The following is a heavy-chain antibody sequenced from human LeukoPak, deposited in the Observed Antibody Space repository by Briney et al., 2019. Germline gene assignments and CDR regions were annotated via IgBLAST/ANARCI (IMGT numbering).Heavy chain of an antibody. CDR2: INHSGST. CDR3: ARGGRRNRFDY. D-gene: IGHD1-14*01. CDR1: GGSLSGYY. Sequence: SETLSLTCGVSGGSLSGYYWNWIRQPPGKGPQWIGEINHSGSTNYNPSLKSRVTISVDTSKNQFSLKLSSVTAADTAVYYCARGGRRNRFDYWGQGTLVTVSS. J-gene: IGHJ4*02. V-gene: IGHV4-34*01.